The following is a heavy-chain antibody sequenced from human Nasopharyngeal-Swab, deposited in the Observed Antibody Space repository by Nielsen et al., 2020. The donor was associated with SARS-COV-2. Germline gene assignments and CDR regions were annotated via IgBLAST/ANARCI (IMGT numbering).Heavy chain of an antibody. CDR2: AGGNDGST. D-gene: IGHD6-19*01. CDR3: AKKYGTRGWYVGLDY. CDR1: GFGFSAFA. Sequence: GGSLRLSCAASGFGFSAFAMSWVRQAPGKGLEWVSAAGGNDGSTFYADSVRGRFTISRDNSKNTLYLQMNSLRAEDTALYYCAKKYGTRGWYVGLDYWGQGTRSPSPQ. J-gene: IGHJ4*02. V-gene: IGHV3-23*01.